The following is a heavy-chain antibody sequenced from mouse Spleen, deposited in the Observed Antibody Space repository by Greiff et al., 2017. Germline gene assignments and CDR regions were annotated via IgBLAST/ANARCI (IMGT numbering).Heavy chain of an antibody. CDR2: IDPSDSYT. D-gene: IGHD3-1*01. CDR1: GYTFTSYW. Sequence: VQLQQPGAELVMPGASVKLSCKASGYTFTSYWMHWVKQRPGQGLEWIGEIDPSDSYTNYNQKFKGKATLTVDKSSSTAYMQLSSLTSEDSAVYYCARWAQQLGGGEGYAMDYWGQGTSVTVSS. V-gene: IGHV1-69*01. J-gene: IGHJ4*01. CDR3: ARWAQQLGGGEGYAMDY.